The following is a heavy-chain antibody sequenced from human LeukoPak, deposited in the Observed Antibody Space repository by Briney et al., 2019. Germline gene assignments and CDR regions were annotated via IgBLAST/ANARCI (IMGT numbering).Heavy chain of an antibody. CDR1: GGSFSGYY. V-gene: IGHV4-34*01. Sequence: SETLSLTCAVYGGSFSGYYWSWIRQPPGAGLEWIGEINHSGSTNYNPSLKSRVTISVDTSKNQFSLKLSSVTAAGTAVYYCARRPVRFDPWGQGTLVTVSS. CDR3: ARRPVRFDP. CDR2: INHSGST. D-gene: IGHD3-10*01. J-gene: IGHJ5*02.